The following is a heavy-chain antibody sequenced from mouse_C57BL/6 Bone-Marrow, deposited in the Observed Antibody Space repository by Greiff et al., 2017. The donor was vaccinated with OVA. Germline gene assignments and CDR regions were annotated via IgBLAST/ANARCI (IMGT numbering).Heavy chain of an antibody. CDR3: ARYDYGSSYVEAY. J-gene: IGHJ3*01. CDR1: GYSFTGYF. CDR2: INPYNGDT. D-gene: IGHD1-1*01. V-gene: IGHV1-20*01. Sequence: VQLKQSGPELVKPGDSVKISCKASGYSFTGYFMNWVMQSHGKSLEWIGRINPYNGDTFYNQKFKGKATLTVDKSSSTAHMELRSLTSEDSAVYYCARYDYGSSYVEAYGGQGTLVTVSA.